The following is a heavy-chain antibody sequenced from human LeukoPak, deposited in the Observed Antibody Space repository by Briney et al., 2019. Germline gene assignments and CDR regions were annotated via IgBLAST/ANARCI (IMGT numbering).Heavy chain of an antibody. CDR3: ARDLPHGYYYYGMDV. J-gene: IGHJ6*02. CDR1: GYTFTSYY. CDR2: INPSGGGT. V-gene: IGHV1-2*02. Sequence: GASVKVSCKASGYTFTSYYMHWVRQAPGQGLEWMGIINPSGGGTNYAQKFQGRVTMTRDTSISTAYMELSRLRSDDTAVYYCARDLPHGYYYYGMDVWGQGTTVTVSS.